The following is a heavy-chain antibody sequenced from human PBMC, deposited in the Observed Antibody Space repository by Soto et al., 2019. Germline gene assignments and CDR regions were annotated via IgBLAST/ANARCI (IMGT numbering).Heavy chain of an antibody. Sequence: GGSLSLSCAASGFTFSSYAMSWVRQAPGKGLEWVSATSGSGSSTYYADSVKGRFTISRDNSQNTLYLQMNSLRAEDTAVYYCAKEGSSCYYFDDWGQGTLVTVSS. D-gene: IGHD2-15*01. J-gene: IGHJ4*02. CDR1: GFTFSSYA. CDR3: AKEGSSCYYFDD. CDR2: TSGSGSST. V-gene: IGHV3-23*01.